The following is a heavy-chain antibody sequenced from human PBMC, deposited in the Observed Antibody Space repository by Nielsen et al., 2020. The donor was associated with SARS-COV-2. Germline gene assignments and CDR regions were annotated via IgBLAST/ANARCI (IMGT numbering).Heavy chain of an antibody. CDR3: VRIDMATISVDY. CDR1: GGSISSGSHY. D-gene: IGHD5-24*01. V-gene: IGHV4-61*01. J-gene: IGHJ4*02. CDR2: IFYRGNT. Sequence: SETLSLICIVSGGSISSGSHYWSWIRQPLGKGLEWIGYIFYRGNTNYNPSLKSRVTISVDTSKNQFSLKVNSVTAADTAVYYCVRIDMATISVDYWGRGTLVTVSS.